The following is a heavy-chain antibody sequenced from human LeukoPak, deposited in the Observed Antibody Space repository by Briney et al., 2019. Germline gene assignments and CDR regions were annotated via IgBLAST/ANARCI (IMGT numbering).Heavy chain of an antibody. Sequence: ASVKVSCKASGYTFTSYDINWVRQATGQGLEWMGWMNPNSGNTGYAQKFQGRVTMTRNTSISTAYMELSSLSSEDTAVYYCARGVVTMVRGVTYYYYYGMDVWGQGTTVTVSS. J-gene: IGHJ6*02. CDR3: ARGVVTMVRGVTYYYYYGMDV. V-gene: IGHV1-8*01. D-gene: IGHD3-10*01. CDR1: GYTFTSYD. CDR2: MNPNSGNT.